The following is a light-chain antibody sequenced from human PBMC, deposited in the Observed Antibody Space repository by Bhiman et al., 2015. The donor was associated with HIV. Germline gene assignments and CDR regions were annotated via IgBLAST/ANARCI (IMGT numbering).Light chain of an antibody. V-gene: IGLV3-1*01. CDR1: KLGDKY. J-gene: IGLJ3*02. CDR3: QVWDTSSDHLWV. Sequence: SSELTQPPSVSVSPGQTANITCSGDKLGDKYARWYQHKPGQSPVLVIYHDTKRPSGIPERFSGSKSGNTATLTISRVEAGDEADYYCQVWDTSSDHLWVFGGGTQLTVL. CDR2: HDT.